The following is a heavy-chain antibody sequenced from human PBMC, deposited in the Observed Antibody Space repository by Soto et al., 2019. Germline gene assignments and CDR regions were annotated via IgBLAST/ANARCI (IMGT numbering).Heavy chain of an antibody. CDR2: ISSSSSYI. Sequence: PGGSLRLSCAASGFTLSSYSMNWVRQAPGKGLEWVSSISSSSSYIYYADSVKGRFTISRDNAKNSLYLQMNSLRAEDTAVYYCARDPPNYYGMDVWGQGTTVTVSS. CDR3: ARDPPNYYGMDV. J-gene: IGHJ6*02. CDR1: GFTLSSYS. V-gene: IGHV3-21*01.